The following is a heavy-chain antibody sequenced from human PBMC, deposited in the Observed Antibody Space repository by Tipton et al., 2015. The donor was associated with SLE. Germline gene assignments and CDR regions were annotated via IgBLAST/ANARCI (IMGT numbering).Heavy chain of an antibody. CDR3: ARSLGAGFCSGGNCFEPLDY. CDR1: GGSIRSYY. D-gene: IGHD2-15*01. CDR2: MYYSGIT. J-gene: IGHJ4*02. V-gene: IGHV4-59*08. Sequence: LRLSCSVSGGSIRSYYWSWIRQTPGKGLEWIGYMYYSGITNYNPSLYGRVSISVDTSRNQFSLKLNSVTAVDTAIYYCARSLGAGFCSGGNCFEPLDYWGQGILVTVSS.